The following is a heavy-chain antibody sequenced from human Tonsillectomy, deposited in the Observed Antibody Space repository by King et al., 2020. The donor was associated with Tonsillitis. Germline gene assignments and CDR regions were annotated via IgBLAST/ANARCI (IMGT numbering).Heavy chain of an antibody. CDR1: GYTFTSYY. Sequence: VQLVESGAEVKKPGASVKVSCKASGYTFTSYYMHWVRQAPGQGLEWMGIINPSGGSTSYAQKFQGRVTMTRDTSTSTVYMVLSSLRSEDTSVYYCALMYYDFWSGYLDAFDIWGQGTMVTVSS. CDR2: INPSGGST. V-gene: IGHV1-46*03. J-gene: IGHJ3*02. CDR3: ALMYYDFWSGYLDAFDI. D-gene: IGHD3-3*01.